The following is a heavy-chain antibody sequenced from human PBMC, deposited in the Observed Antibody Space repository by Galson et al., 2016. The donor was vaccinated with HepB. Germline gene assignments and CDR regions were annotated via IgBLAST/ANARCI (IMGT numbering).Heavy chain of an antibody. J-gene: IGHJ4*02. CDR2: ISSRSSTV. CDR1: GFTFSTYS. CDR3: ARDGGRGYTYGYFDY. Sequence: SLRLSCAASGFTFSTYSMNWVRRAPGKGLEWVSYISSRSSTVYYADSLKGRFTISRDNAKNSLYLQMNSLRAEDTAVFYCARDGGRGYTYGYFDYWGRGTLVTVSS. V-gene: IGHV3-48*01. D-gene: IGHD5-18*01.